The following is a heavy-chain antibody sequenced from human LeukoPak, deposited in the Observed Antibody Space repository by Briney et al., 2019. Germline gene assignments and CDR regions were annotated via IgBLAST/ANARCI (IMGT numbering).Heavy chain of an antibody. V-gene: IGHV4-59*01. J-gene: IGHJ4*02. CDR3: ARHAGAWSFDY. CDR2: IYYTGST. CDR1: GGSISSYY. D-gene: IGHD6-19*01. Sequence: SETLSLTCNVSGGSISSYYCSWIRQPPGKGLEWIGYIYYTGSTNHNPSLKSRVTMSLDTSKKQFSLKLSSVTAADTAMYYCARHAGAWSFDYWGQGTLVTVSS.